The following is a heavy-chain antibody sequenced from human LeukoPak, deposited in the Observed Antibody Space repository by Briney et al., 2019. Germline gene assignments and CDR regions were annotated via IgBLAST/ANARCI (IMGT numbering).Heavy chain of an antibody. D-gene: IGHD3-10*01. CDR2: ISRSGGNT. V-gene: IGHV3-23*01. CDR3: AKGDSQETGSYYGDC. J-gene: IGHJ4*02. Sequence: GGSLRLSCAAPGFTFSSYAMTWGRQAPGEGLQWVSAISRSGGNTYYADSVKGRFTISRDNSNNTLYLQLNSLRAEDTAVYYCAKGDSQETGSYYGDCWGQGTLVTVSS. CDR1: GFTFSSYA.